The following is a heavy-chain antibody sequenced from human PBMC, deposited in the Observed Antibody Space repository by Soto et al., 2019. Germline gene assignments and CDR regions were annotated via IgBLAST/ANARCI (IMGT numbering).Heavy chain of an antibody. Sequence: SETLSLTCTVSGGSMNSYYCTWVRQPPGKGLEWIGYVYDSGTSKYNASLESRITMSLDKSRNQFSLSLSYVTAADTAVYFCARYSPPKKSFDSNPGWLDPWGQGTLVTVS. V-gene: IGHV4-59*01. CDR2: VYDSGTS. CDR1: GGSMNSYY. CDR3: ARYSPPKKSFDSNPGWLDP. J-gene: IGHJ5*02. D-gene: IGHD2-21*01.